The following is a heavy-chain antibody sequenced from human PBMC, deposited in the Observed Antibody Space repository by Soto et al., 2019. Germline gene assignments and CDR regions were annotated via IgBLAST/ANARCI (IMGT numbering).Heavy chain of an antibody. V-gene: IGHV3-7*01. CDR1: ELTFSNYW. D-gene: IGHD6-19*01. CDR2: IKQDGSEK. CDR3: ACGTGFLIRH. Sequence: GGSLRLSCAASELTFSNYWMNWVRQAPGKGLEWVANIKQDGSEKYYVDSVKGRFTISRDNAKSSLYLQMNSLRAEDTALYYCACGTGFLIRHWGQGTLVTVSS. J-gene: IGHJ4*02.